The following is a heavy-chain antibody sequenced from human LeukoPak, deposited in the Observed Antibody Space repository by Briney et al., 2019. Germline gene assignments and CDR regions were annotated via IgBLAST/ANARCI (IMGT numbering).Heavy chain of an antibody. V-gene: IGHV4-31*03. J-gene: IGHJ4*02. CDR1: GGSISSVDYY. CDR2: ISYRGST. Sequence: PSQTLSLTCTVSGGSISSVDYYWSWIRQHPGKGLEWIGYISYRGSTYYNPSLKTRVTISLDTSKNQFSLKLSSVTAAATATYNCARRVPDDNVEFDFWGQGTLVTVSS. D-gene: IGHD3-9*01. CDR3: ARRVPDDNVEFDF.